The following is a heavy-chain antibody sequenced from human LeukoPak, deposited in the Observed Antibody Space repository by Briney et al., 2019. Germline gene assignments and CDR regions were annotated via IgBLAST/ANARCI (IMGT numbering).Heavy chain of an antibody. D-gene: IGHD2-15*01. Sequence: SVKVSCKASGGTFSSYAISWVRQAPGQGLEWMGGIIPIFGTANYAQKFQGRVTITADESTSTAYMELSSLRSEDTAVYYRARDRMGHSLLDYWGQGTLVTVSS. CDR1: GGTFSSYA. V-gene: IGHV1-69*01. CDR2: IIPIFGTA. CDR3: ARDRMGHSLLDY. J-gene: IGHJ4*02.